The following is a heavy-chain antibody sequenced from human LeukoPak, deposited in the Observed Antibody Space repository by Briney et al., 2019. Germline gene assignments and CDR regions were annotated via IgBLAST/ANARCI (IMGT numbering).Heavy chain of an antibody. CDR1: GYTLTELS. V-gene: IGHV1-24*01. CDR3: ARDWAPLSGNYYDAWFDP. D-gene: IGHD1-26*01. Sequence: ASVKVSCKVSGYTLTELSMHWVRQAPGKGLEWMGGFDPEDGETIYAQKLQGRVTMTTDTSTSTAYMELRSLGSDDTAVYYCARDWAPLSGNYYDAWFDPWGQGTLVTVSS. J-gene: IGHJ5*02. CDR2: FDPEDGET.